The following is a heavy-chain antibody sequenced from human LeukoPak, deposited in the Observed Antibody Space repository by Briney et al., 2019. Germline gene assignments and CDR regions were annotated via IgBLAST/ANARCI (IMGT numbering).Heavy chain of an antibody. CDR3: AVLRGYSYGPTR. CDR1: GFTFDDYA. D-gene: IGHD5-18*01. Sequence: GGSLRLSCAASGFTFDDYAMNWVRQAPGKGLEWVSSISSSSSYIYYADSVKGRFTISRDNAKNSLYLQMNSLRAEDTAVYYCAVLRGYSYGPTRWGQGTLVTVSS. V-gene: IGHV3-21*01. J-gene: IGHJ4*02. CDR2: ISSSSSYI.